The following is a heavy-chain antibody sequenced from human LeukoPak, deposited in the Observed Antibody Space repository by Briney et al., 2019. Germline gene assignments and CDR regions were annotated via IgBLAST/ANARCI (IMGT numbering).Heavy chain of an antibody. CDR1: GGSFSGYY. CDR3: ARHGNYYGSGSYY. Sequence: SETLSLTCAVYGGSFSGYYWSWIRQPPGKGLEWIGEIDYSGSTNYNPSLKSRVTISVDTSKNQFSLKLSSVTAADTAVYYCARHGNYYGSGSYYWGQGTLVTVSS. CDR2: IDYSGST. V-gene: IGHV4-34*01. J-gene: IGHJ4*02. D-gene: IGHD3-10*01.